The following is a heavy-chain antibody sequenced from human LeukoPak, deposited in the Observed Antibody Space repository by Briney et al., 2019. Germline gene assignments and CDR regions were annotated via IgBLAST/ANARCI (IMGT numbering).Heavy chain of an antibody. J-gene: IGHJ4*02. CDR1: GGTFSSYA. D-gene: IGHD6-6*01. Sequence: ASVKVSCKASGGTFSSYAINWVRQATGQGLEWMGWMNPNSGNTGYAQKFQGRVTMTRNTSISTAYMELSSLRSEDTAVYYCARGRRGRVAARLSSGYFDYWGQGTLVTVSS. V-gene: IGHV1-8*02. CDR2: MNPNSGNT. CDR3: ARGRRGRVAARLSSGYFDY.